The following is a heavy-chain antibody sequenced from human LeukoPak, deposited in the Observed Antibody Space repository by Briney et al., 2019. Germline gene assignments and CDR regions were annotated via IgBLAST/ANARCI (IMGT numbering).Heavy chain of an antibody. J-gene: IGHJ4*02. CDR1: GFTFRTYA. CDR3: ARDLLDCGGPKCSDY. CDR2: INGGGGNT. D-gene: IGHD2-21*01. V-gene: IGHV3-23*01. Sequence: GSLRLSCAASGFTFRTYAMSWVRQAPGKGLEWVAAINGGGGNTNYADSVKGRFTISRDNSKNTVHLQMSSLRTEDTAVYYCARDLLDCGGPKCSDYGGQGTLVTVSS.